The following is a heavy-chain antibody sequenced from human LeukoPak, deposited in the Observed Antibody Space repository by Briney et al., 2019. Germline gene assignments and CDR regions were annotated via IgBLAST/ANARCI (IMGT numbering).Heavy chain of an antibody. Sequence: GGSLRLSCAASGFTFSNYSINWVRQAPGKGLEWVSYISGSSNAIYYADSVQGRFTISRDNAKNSLYLQMHSLGAEDTAVYFCARGGGASSRWLGPFDYWGRGTLVTVSS. CDR3: ARGGGASSRWLGPFDY. J-gene: IGHJ4*02. D-gene: IGHD6-13*01. CDR2: ISGSSNAI. V-gene: IGHV3-48*04. CDR1: GFTFSNYS.